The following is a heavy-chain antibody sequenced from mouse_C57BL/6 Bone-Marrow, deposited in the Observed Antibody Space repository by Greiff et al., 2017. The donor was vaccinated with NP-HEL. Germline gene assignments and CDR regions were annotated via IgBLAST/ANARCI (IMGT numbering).Heavy chain of an antibody. CDR3: ARDYYRGDY. D-gene: IGHD2-14*01. CDR2: INPNNGGT. CDR1: GYTFTDYY. V-gene: IGHV1-26*01. Sequence: EVKLQQSGPELVKPGASVKISCKASGYTFTDYYMNWVKQSHGKSLEWIGDINPNNGGTSYNQKFKGKATLTVDKSSSTAYMELRSLTSEDSAVYYCARDYYRGDYWGQGTSVTVSS. J-gene: IGHJ4*01.